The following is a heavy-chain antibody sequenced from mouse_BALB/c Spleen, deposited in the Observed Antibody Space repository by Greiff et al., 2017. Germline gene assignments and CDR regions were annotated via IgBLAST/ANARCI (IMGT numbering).Heavy chain of an antibody. Sequence: EVQLHESGPGLVKPSQSLSLTCSVTGYSITSGYYWNWIRQFPGNKLEWMGYISYDGSNNYNPSLKNRISITRDTSKNQFFLKLNSVTTEDTATYYCAREYGNYGFAYWGQGTLVTVSA. CDR3: AREYGNYGFAY. CDR1: GYSITSGYY. J-gene: IGHJ3*01. CDR2: ISYDGSN. D-gene: IGHD2-10*02. V-gene: IGHV3-6*02.